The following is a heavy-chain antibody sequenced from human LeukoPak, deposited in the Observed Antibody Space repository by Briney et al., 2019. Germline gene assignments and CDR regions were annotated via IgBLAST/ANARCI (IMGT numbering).Heavy chain of an antibody. CDR2: MNPQSGYT. Sequence: GASVKVSCKASGYTFTSYDINWVRQATGQGLEWMGWMNPQSGYTGYAQKFQGRVTMTRATSISTAYMELGSIRSEDTAMYYCARVIGSIDYWGQGTLVTVSS. D-gene: IGHD1-26*01. J-gene: IGHJ4*02. CDR1: GYTFTSYD. CDR3: ARVIGSIDY. V-gene: IGHV1-8*01.